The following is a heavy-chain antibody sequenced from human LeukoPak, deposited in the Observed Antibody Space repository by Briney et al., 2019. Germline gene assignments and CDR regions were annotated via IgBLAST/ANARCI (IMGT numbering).Heavy chain of an antibody. CDR1: GFNFANHA. D-gene: IGHD2-21*02. CDR3: VREDTPATANY. J-gene: IGHJ4*02. V-gene: IGHV3-23*01. CDR2: ISGGGDIT. Sequence: GGSLRLSCAASGFNFANHAMSWVRQTPGKGLEWVSAISGGGDITYYADSVKGRFTISRDNSKDTLFLQMYSLRPGDTAVYYCVREDTPATANYWGQGTLVTISS.